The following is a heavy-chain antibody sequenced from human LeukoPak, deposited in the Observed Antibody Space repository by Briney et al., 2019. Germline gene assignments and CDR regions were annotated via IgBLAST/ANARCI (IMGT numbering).Heavy chain of an antibody. CDR2: IWYDGSNK. J-gene: IGHJ5*02. CDR1: GFTFSSYG. CDR3: ARETYGDYSSEFDP. V-gene: IGHV3-33*01. Sequence: GGSLRLSCAASGFTFSSYGMHWVRQAPGKGLEWVAVIWYDGSNKYYADSVKGRFTISRDNSKNTLYLQMNSLRAEDTAVYYCARETYGDYSSEFDPWGQGTLVTVSS. D-gene: IGHD4-17*01.